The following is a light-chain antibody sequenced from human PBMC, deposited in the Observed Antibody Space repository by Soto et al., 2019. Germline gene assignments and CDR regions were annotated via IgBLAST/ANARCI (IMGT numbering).Light chain of an antibody. CDR3: QHYGSTLSIT. CDR1: QSGSSNY. Sequence: ELGLTQSPGTLSLSPGERATLSCRASQSGSSNYFAWYQQKPGQAPSLLIHGASRSATGNPDRFSGSGSGADNTLTIGRLEPEDFAVYYCQHYGSTLSITFSQGTRLEIK. CDR2: GAS. V-gene: IGKV3-20*01. J-gene: IGKJ5*01.